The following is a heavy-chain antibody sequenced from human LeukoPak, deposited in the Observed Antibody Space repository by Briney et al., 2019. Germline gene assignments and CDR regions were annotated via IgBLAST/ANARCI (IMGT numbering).Heavy chain of an antibody. CDR1: EFTFDDYG. V-gene: IGHV3-20*04. CDR2: INWNGGST. J-gene: IGHJ5*02. Sequence: PGGSLSPSCAASEFTFDDYGMGWVRQAPGKGLGGVSGINWNGGSTGYADSVKGRFTISRDNAKNSLYLQMNSLRAEDTALYYCSGGIRLGELSSWGQGTLVTVSS. D-gene: IGHD3-16*02. CDR3: SGGIRLGELSS.